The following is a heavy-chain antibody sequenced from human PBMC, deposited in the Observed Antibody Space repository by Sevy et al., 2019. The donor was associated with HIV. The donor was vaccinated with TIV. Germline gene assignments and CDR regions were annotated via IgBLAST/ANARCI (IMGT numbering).Heavy chain of an antibody. CDR3: ARDDASNPLVLDY. J-gene: IGHJ4*02. CDR2: IYYTGSA. CDR1: GGSISSYF. D-gene: IGHD3-9*01. Sequence: SETLSLTCSVSGGSISSYFWTWIRQPPGKGLEWIGHIYYTGSANYNPSLKIRVTISIDKSKSQFSLNLSSVTAADTAVYYCARDDASNPLVLDYWGQGALVTVS. V-gene: IGHV4-59*01.